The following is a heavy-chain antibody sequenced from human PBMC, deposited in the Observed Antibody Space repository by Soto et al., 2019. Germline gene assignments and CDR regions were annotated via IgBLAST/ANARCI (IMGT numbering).Heavy chain of an antibody. CDR1: GGSISSGGYY. CDR3: ARVGGINWFDP. D-gene: IGHD3-16*01. V-gene: IGHV4-31*03. CDR2: IYYSGRT. Sequence: QVQLQESGPGLVKPSQTLSLTCTVSGGSISSGGYYWSWIRQHPGKGLEWIGYIYYSGRTYYNPSLKSRVTISVVTAKIQFSLKLSSVTAADTAVYYCARVGGINWFDPCGQVTLVTVSS. J-gene: IGHJ5*02.